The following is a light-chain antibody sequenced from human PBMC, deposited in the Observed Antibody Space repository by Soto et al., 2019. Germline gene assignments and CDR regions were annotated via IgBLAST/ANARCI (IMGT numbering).Light chain of an antibody. CDR1: QSFSSSY. Sequence: EIVLTQSPGTLSLSPGERATLSCRASQSFSSSYLAWYQQKPGQAPRLLIYGASSRATGIPDRFSGSGSGTDFTLTISRLEPEDFAVYYCQQYGSSLTWTFGQGIKVEIK. CDR3: QQYGSSLTWT. V-gene: IGKV3-20*01. CDR2: GAS. J-gene: IGKJ1*01.